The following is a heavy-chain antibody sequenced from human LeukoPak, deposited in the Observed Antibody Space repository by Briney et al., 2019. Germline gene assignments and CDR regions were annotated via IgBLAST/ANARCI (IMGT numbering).Heavy chain of an antibody. J-gene: IGHJ5*01. D-gene: IGHD6-13*01. CDR1: GGSISSYY. CDR2: IYTSGST. V-gene: IGHV4-4*07. Sequence: SETLSLTCTVSGGSISSYYWSWIRQPAGKGLEWIGRIYTSGSTNYNPSLKSRVTISVDKSKNQFSLKLKSVTAADTSMYYCTRQLSWASDTGDSWGQGTLVTVSS. CDR3: TRQLSWASDTGDS.